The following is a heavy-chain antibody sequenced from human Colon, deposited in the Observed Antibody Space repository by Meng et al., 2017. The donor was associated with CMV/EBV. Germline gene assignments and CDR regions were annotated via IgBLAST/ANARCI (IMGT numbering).Heavy chain of an antibody. CDR1: GYTFTGYF. Sequence: QVRLVESGAEVKKPWASWKVSCKASGYTFTGYFMYWVRQAPGQGLEWLGVINPITGGTNYAQKFQGRVTMTRDTSMNTAYMELSRLRSDDTAVYYCASLSGGDFDYWGQGTLVTVSS. CDR3: ASLSGGDFDY. CDR2: INPITGGT. V-gene: IGHV1-2*02. D-gene: IGHD1-26*01. J-gene: IGHJ4*02.